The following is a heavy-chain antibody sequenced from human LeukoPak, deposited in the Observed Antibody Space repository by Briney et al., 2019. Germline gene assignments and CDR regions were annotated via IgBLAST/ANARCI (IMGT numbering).Heavy chain of an antibody. CDR1: GFTFSSYS. CDR2: ISSSSSYI. Sequence: GGSLRLSCAASGFTFSSYSMNWVRQAPGKGLEWVSSISSSSSYIYYADSVKGRFTTSRDNAKNSLYLQMNSLRAEDTAVYYCVWGDFWSGYFEAVNDYWGQGTLVTVSS. J-gene: IGHJ4*02. D-gene: IGHD3-3*01. V-gene: IGHV3-21*01. CDR3: VWGDFWSGYFEAVNDY.